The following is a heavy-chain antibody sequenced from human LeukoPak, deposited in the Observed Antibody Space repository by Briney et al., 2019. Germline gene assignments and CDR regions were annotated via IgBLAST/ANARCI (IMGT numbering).Heavy chain of an antibody. J-gene: IGHJ4*02. CDR2: LIPVLGMS. CDR3: ARGRGYYYETDY. V-gene: IGHV1-69*04. CDR1: GGSFSTYA. D-gene: IGHD3-22*01. Sequence: SVKVSYKSSGGSFSTYAVNWVRQAPGQGLEWMGRLIPVLGMSHYAPGFQGRVTLTADRSTNTAYMELDRLTSDDTAVYYCARGRGYYYETDYWGQGTLVTVSS.